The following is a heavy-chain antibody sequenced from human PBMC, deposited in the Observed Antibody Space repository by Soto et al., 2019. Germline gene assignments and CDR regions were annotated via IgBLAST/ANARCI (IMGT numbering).Heavy chain of an antibody. Sequence: PSETLSLTCSISGGSVSDYSCGWSRQPAGKGLEWIGRVYSDGSTKYNPSLQSRLTMSTDTARNQFSLKLTSVTAADAAIYYCAREGADGSPFWGQGTLVTVSS. CDR3: AREGADGSPF. J-gene: IGHJ4*02. V-gene: IGHV4-4*07. CDR2: VYSDGST. D-gene: IGHD3-16*01. CDR1: GGSVSDYS.